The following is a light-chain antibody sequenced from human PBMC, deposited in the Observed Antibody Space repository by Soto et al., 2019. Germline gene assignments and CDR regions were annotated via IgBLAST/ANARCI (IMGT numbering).Light chain of an antibody. V-gene: IGLV1-47*02. Sequence: QSVLTQPPSASGTPGQRVTISCSGSSSNIGSNYVYWYQQLPGTAPKLLIYSNNQRPSGVPARFSGSKSGTSASLAISGLRSEDEADYYCAAWDDSLSVVLGGGTKLTVL. J-gene: IGLJ2*01. CDR1: SSNIGSNY. CDR3: AAWDDSLSVV. CDR2: SNN.